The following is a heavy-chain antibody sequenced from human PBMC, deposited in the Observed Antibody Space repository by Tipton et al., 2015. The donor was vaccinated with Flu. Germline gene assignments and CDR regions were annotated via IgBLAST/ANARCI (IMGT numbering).Heavy chain of an antibody. V-gene: IGHV4-61*02. CDR1: GGSISSGSYY. D-gene: IGHD2-15*01. CDR3: ARDTFRYCSGASCLSDYYYYGMDV. J-gene: IGHJ6*02. Sequence: TLSLTCTVSGGSISSGSYYWSWIRQPAGKGLEWIGRIYTSGSTNYNPSLKSRVTISVDTSKNQFSLKLSSVTAADTAVYYCARDTFRYCSGASCLSDYYYYGMDVWGQGP. CDR2: IYTSGST.